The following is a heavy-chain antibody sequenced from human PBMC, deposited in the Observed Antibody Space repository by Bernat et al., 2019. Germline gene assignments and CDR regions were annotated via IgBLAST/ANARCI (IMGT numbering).Heavy chain of an antibody. Sequence: QVQLVQSGAEVKKPGSSVKVSCKASGGTFSSYAISWVRQAPGQGLEWMGGIIPIFGTANYAQKFQGRVTFTADESTSTAYMELSSPRSEDTAVYYCARGTIFGVPEQYYFDYWGQGTLVTVSS. CDR3: ARGTIFGVPEQYYFDY. CDR2: IIPIFGTA. CDR1: GGTFSSYA. D-gene: IGHD3-3*01. V-gene: IGHV1-69*01. J-gene: IGHJ4*02.